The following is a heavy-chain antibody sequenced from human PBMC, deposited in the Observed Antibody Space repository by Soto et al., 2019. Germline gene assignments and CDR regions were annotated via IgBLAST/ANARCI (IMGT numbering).Heavy chain of an antibody. D-gene: IGHD4-17*01. V-gene: IGHV2-5*02. Sequence: QITLKESGPTLVKPTQTLTLTCTFSGFSLTTGGVGVGWIRQPPGKALEWLALIYWDDDKRYSPSLKSRLTIPKDTSKNHVVLTMTNMDPVDTATYYCAHLTTVTTLFDYWGQGTLVTVSS. J-gene: IGHJ4*02. CDR3: AHLTTVTTLFDY. CDR1: GFSLTTGGVG. CDR2: IYWDDDK.